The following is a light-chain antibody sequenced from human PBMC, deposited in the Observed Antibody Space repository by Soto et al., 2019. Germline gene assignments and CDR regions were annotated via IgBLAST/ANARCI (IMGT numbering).Light chain of an antibody. CDR2: DAS. CDR3: QQRSNWPMST. V-gene: IGKV3-11*01. CDR1: QGVSSS. Sequence: EIVLTQSPATLSLSPGERATLSCRASQGVSSSLAWYQQKPGQAPRLLIYDASNRATGIPARFSGSGSGTDFTLTISSLEPEDFAVYYCQQRSNWPMSTFGQGTRLEMK. J-gene: IGKJ5*01.